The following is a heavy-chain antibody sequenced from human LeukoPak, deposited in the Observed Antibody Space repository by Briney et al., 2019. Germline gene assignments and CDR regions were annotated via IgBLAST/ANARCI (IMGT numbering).Heavy chain of an antibody. D-gene: IGHD5-24*01. CDR3: AREKGGEMATIYFDY. V-gene: IGHV4-34*01. CDR1: GGSFSGYY. J-gene: IGHJ4*02. CDR2: INHSGST. Sequence: KPSETLSLTCAVYGGSFSGYYWSWIRQPPGKGLEWIGEINHSGSTNYNPSLKSRVTISVDTSKNQFSLKLSSVTAADTAVYYCAREKGGEMATIYFDYWGQGTLVTVSS.